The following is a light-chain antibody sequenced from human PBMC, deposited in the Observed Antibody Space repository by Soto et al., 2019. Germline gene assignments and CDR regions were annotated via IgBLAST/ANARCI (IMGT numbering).Light chain of an antibody. CDR1: QSVSSY. V-gene: IGKV3-11*01. Sequence: EIVLTQSPATLSLSPGERATLSCRASQSVSSYLAWYQQKPGRAPRLLIYDASNRATGIPARFSGSVSGTDFTLTISSLEPEDFAVYYCQQRSNWSITFGQGTRWRL. J-gene: IGKJ5*01. CDR3: QQRSNWSIT. CDR2: DAS.